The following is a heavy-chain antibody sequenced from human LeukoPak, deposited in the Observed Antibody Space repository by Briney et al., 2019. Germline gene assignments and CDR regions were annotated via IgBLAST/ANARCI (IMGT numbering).Heavy chain of an antibody. J-gene: IGHJ4*02. CDR2: MIPILGIA. CDR1: GGTFSSYA. V-gene: IGHV1-69*04. D-gene: IGHD4-17*01. Sequence: SVKVSCKASGGTFSSYAISWVRQAPGQGLEWMGRMIPILGIANYAQKFQGRVTITADKSTSTAYMELSSLRSEDTAVYYCARLLEGYGDYVYYFDYWGQGTLVTVSS. CDR3: ARLLEGYGDYVYYFDY.